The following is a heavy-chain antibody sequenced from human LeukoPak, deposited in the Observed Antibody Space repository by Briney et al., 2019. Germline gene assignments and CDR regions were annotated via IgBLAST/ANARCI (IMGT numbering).Heavy chain of an antibody. CDR3: ARDAGAPTVLYGMDV. Sequence: PGGSLRLSCAASGFTFTGYWMHWVRQAPGKGPVWVARVNPGGSLTTYADSVKGRFTIPRDNAKNTLSLQMNSLRAEDTAVYYCARDAGAPTVLYGMDVWGQGTTVTVSS. V-gene: IGHV3-74*01. CDR1: GFTFTGYW. CDR2: VNPGGSLT. J-gene: IGHJ6*02. D-gene: IGHD4-17*01.